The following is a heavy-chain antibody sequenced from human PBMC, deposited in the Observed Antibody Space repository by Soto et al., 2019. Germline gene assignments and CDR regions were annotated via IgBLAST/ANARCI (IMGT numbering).Heavy chain of an antibody. CDR1: GFTFSNYA. CDR2: LSGSGHST. D-gene: IGHD3-10*01. CDR3: AKDSDTKRGPDY. V-gene: IGHV3-23*01. J-gene: IGHJ4*02. Sequence: VQLLESGGGLVQPGGSLRLSCAASGFTFSNYAMSWVRQAPGKGLEWVSGLSGSGHSTYYADSVKGRFSISRDNSKNTLYLQMNSLRADDTAVYYCAKDSDTKRGPDYWGQGTLVIVSS.